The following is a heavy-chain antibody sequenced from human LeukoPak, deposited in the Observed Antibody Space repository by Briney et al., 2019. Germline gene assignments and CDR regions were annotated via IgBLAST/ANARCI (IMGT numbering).Heavy chain of an antibody. CDR2: INPNSGGT. D-gene: IGHD6-19*01. CDR1: GYTFTGYY. Sequence: GASVKVSCKASGYTFTGYYMHWVRQAPGQGLEWMGWINPNSGGTNYAQKLQGRVTMTTDTSTSTAYMELRSLRSDDTAVYYCARYSSGWYMWFDPWGQGTLVTVSS. CDR3: ARYSSGWYMWFDP. V-gene: IGHV1-2*02. J-gene: IGHJ5*02.